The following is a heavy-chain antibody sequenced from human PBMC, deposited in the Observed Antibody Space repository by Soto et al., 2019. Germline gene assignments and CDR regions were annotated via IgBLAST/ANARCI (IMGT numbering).Heavy chain of an antibody. CDR3: ATDSLVRGYYYYYGMDV. Sequence: GASVKVSCKVSGYTLTELSMHWVRQAPGKGLEWMGGFDPEDGETIYAQKFQGRVTMTEDTSTDTAYMELSSLRSEDTAVYYCATDSLVRGYYYYYGMDVWGQGTTVTVSS. D-gene: IGHD6-13*01. V-gene: IGHV1-24*01. J-gene: IGHJ6*02. CDR2: FDPEDGET. CDR1: GYTLTELS.